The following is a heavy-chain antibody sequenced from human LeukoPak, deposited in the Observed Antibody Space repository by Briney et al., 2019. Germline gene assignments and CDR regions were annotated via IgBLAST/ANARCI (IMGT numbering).Heavy chain of an antibody. V-gene: IGHV3-48*01. J-gene: IGHJ4*02. CDR1: GFTFSSYW. Sequence: GGSLRLSCAASGFTFSSYWMSWVRQAPGKGLEWVSYISSSSRTIYYADSVKGRFTISRDNAKNSLYLQMNSLRAEDTAVYYCIVLAVTATLGFDYWGQGTLVTVSS. CDR3: IVLAVTATLGFDY. D-gene: IGHD6-19*01. CDR2: ISSSSRTI.